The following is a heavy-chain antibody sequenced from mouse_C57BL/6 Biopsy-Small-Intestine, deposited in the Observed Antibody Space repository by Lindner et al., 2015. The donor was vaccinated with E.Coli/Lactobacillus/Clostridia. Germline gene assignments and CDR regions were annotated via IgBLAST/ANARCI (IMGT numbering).Heavy chain of an antibody. J-gene: IGHJ2*01. CDR1: GYTFTSYG. CDR3: ARENCGSTYFDY. V-gene: IGHV1-81*01. CDR2: IYPTSGNI. D-gene: IGHD1-1*01. Sequence: VQLQESGAELARPGASVKLSCKASGYTFTSYGISWVKQRTGQGLEWIGEIYPTSGNIYYNEKFKGKATLTADKSSSTAYMQFSSLTSEDSAIYYCARENCGSTYFDYWGQGTTLIVSS.